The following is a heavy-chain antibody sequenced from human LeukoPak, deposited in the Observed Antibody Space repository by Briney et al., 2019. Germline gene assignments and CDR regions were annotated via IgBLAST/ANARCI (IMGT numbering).Heavy chain of an antibody. Sequence: SQTLSLTCAVSGDSISSGGYSWSWIRQPPGKGLEWIGYIYYSGSTNYNPSLKSRVTISVDTSKNQFSLKLSSVTAADTAVYYCARGGGAGNDYWGQGTLVTVSS. CDR1: GDSISSGGYS. CDR2: IYYSGST. J-gene: IGHJ4*02. CDR3: ARGGGAGNDY. D-gene: IGHD3-16*01. V-gene: IGHV4-61*08.